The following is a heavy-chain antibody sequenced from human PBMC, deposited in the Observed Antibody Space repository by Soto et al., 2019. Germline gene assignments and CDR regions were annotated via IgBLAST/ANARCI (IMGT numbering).Heavy chain of an antibody. CDR1: GYTFTSYD. V-gene: IGHV1-8*01. D-gene: IGHD3-3*01. J-gene: IGHJ4*03. CDR3: VRTLTIFGVISLDA. Sequence: ASVKRSCKASGYTFTSYDINWLRQATGQGLEWMGWMNPNSGNTGYAQKFQGRVTMTRNTSISTAYMELSSLRSEDTAVYYCVRTLTIFGVISLDAWGHATLVTVAS. CDR2: MNPNSGNT.